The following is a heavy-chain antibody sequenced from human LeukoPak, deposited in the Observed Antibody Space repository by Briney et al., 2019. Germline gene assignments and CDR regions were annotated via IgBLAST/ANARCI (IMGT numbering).Heavy chain of an antibody. CDR2: IHTSGST. Sequence: PSETLSLTCTVSGGSISSYYWSWIRQPAGKELEWIGRIHTSGSTNYNPSLKSRVTMSVDTSKNQFSLKVTSVTAADAAVYYCARAWQWLPLDSWGQGTLVTVSS. J-gene: IGHJ4*02. CDR1: GGSISSYY. D-gene: IGHD6-19*01. CDR3: ARAWQWLPLDS. V-gene: IGHV4-4*07.